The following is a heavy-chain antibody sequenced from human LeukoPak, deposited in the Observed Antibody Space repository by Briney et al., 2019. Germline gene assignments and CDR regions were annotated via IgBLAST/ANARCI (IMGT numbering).Heavy chain of an antibody. CDR3: ARRSPGWSGYPGGDYYYYMDV. D-gene: IGHD3-3*01. CDR2: IHYTGST. J-gene: IGHJ6*03. V-gene: IGHV4-59*08. Sequence: SETLSLTCTVSGESISGFYWNWIRQPPGKGLEWIGYIHYTGSTNYNPSLKSRVTISIDTSKNQFSLKLSSVTAADTAVYYCARRSPGWSGYPGGDYYYYMDVWGKGTTVTVSS. CDR1: GESISGFY.